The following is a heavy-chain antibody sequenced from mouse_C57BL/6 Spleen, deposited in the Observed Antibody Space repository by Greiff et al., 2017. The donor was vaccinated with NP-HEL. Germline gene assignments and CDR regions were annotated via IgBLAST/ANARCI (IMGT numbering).Heavy chain of an antibody. CDR1: GYTFTSYW. J-gene: IGHJ1*03. CDR2: IYPGSGST. D-gene: IGHD1-1*01. V-gene: IGHV1-55*01. Sequence: QVQLKESGAELVKPGASVKMSCKASGYTFTSYWITWVKQRPGQGLEWIGDIYPGSGSTNYNEKFKSKATLTVDTSSSTAYMQLSSLTSEDSAVYYCARVTTVVGGYFDDWGTGTTVTVSS. CDR3: ARVTTVVGGYFDD.